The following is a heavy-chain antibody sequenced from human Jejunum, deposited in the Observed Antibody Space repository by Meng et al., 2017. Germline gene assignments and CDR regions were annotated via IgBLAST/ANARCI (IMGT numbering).Heavy chain of an antibody. CDR3: TRAHCGGDCHDS. V-gene: IGHV3-73*01. CDR1: GFSLSDSA. CDR2: NRTKPNNYAT. D-gene: IGHD2-21*02. J-gene: IGHJ4*02. Sequence: GGSLRLSCAASGFSLSDSAMHWVRQASGKGLEWVGRNRTKPNNYATVYAASVPGRFTISRDDSKNMAYLQMCSLKTEDTAVYYCTRAHCGGDCHDSWGQGTLVTVSS.